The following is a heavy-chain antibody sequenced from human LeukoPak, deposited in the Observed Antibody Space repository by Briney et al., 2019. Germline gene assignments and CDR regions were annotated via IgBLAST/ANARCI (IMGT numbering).Heavy chain of an antibody. CDR2: XXWDDDX. V-gene: IGHV2-5*02. CDR1: GXXXXTSGVG. D-gene: IGHD3-22*01. CDR3: ALNPEYYYDSSGYFAFDI. Sequence: SGPTLVNPTQTLTLTCTFSGXXXXTSGVGXXXXXXXXXXXXXXXXXXXWDDDXRYSPSLKSRLTITKDTSKNQVVLTMTNMDXVDTATYYCALNPEYYYDSSGYFAFDIWGQGTMVTVSS. J-gene: IGHJ3*02.